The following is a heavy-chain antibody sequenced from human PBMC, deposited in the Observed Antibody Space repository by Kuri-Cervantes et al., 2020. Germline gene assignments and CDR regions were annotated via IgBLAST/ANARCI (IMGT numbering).Heavy chain of an antibody. CDR1: GYTLTELS. D-gene: IGHD6-6*01. V-gene: IGHV1-24*01. Sequence: ASVKVSCKVSGYTLTELSMHWVRQAPGKGLEWMGGFDPEDGETIYAQKFQGRVAMTRDTSTSTVYMELSSLRSEDTAVYYCATAGGGQLGRLDYWGQGTLVTVSS. J-gene: IGHJ4*02. CDR2: FDPEDGET. CDR3: ATAGGGQLGRLDY.